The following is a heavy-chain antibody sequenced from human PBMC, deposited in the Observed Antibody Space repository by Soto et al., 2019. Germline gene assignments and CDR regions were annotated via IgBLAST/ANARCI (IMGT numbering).Heavy chain of an antibody. J-gene: IGHJ4*02. Sequence: EVQPVESGAGFAQHGGSLRLSCAASGFTFSSHWIHWVRQAPGKGLVWVSRINGDGSSTSYADSVKGRFTISRDNAKNTLYLQMNSLRVEDTAVYYCARSRDGYNFFGDSWGQGARVTVSS. CDR2: INGDGSST. D-gene: IGHD5-12*01. CDR3: ARSRDGYNFFGDS. CDR1: GFTFSSHW. V-gene: IGHV3-74*01.